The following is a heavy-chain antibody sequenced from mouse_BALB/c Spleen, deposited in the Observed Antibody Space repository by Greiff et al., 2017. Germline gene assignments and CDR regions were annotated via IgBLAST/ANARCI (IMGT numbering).Heavy chain of an antibody. V-gene: IGHV3-8*02. D-gene: IGHD1-1*01. CDR3: ARNPSGYYGIYFDY. CDR1: GDSITSGY. Sequence: EVKLQESGPSLVKPSQTLSLTCSVTGDSITSGYWNWIRKFPGNKLEYMGYISYSGSTYYNPSLKSRISITRDTSKNQYYLQLNSVTTEDTATYYCARNPSGYYGIYFDYWGQGTTLTVSS. CDR2: ISYSGST. J-gene: IGHJ2*01.